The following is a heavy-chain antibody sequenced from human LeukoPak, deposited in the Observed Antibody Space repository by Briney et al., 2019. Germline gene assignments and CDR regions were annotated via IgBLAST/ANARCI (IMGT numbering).Heavy chain of an antibody. CDR2: INQDGIEK. Sequence: GGSLRLSCAASGFTFTTYWMSWVRQAPGKGLEGVANINQDGIEKYYVASVKGRFTISRDNAKNSMYVQMNSLRAEDTAVYYCARGFDGYYGFDIWGQGTMVTVSS. CDR3: ARGFDGYYGFDI. V-gene: IGHV3-7*05. CDR1: GFTFTTYW. D-gene: IGHD5-24*01. J-gene: IGHJ3*02.